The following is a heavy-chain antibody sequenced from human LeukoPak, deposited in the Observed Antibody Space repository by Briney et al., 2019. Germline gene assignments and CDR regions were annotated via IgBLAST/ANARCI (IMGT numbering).Heavy chain of an antibody. CDR1: GCTLTELS. Sequence: ASVKVSCKVSGCTLTELSMHWVRQAPGKGLEWMGGFDPEDGETIYAQKFQGRVTMTEDTSTDTAYMELSSLRSEDTAVYYCATEKRYCSSTSCYTPYYYYYYGMDVWGQGTTVTVSS. D-gene: IGHD2-2*02. CDR3: ATEKRYCSSTSCYTPYYYYYYGMDV. J-gene: IGHJ6*02. V-gene: IGHV1-24*01. CDR2: FDPEDGET.